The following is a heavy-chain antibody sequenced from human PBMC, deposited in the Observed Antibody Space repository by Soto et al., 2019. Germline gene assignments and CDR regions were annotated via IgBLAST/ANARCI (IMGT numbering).Heavy chain of an antibody. CDR1: GFTFSSYS. Sequence: PGGSLRLSCAASGFTFSSYSMNWVRQAPGKGLEWVSHTSSSSSSTIYYADSVKGRFTISRDNSKNTVYLQINALRAEDTAVYYCARDFSMVIVAPGYWGQGTLVTVSS. CDR3: ARDFSMVIVAPGY. D-gene: IGHD5-12*01. V-gene: IGHV3-48*01. J-gene: IGHJ4*02. CDR2: TSSSSSSTI.